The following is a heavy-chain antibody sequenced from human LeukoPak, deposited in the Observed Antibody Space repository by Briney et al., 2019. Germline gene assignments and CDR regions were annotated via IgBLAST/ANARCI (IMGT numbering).Heavy chain of an antibody. CDR2: INHRGST. J-gene: IGHJ5*02. CDR3: ARPVPSRLGWFDP. D-gene: IGHD1-1*01. CDR1: GGAFSGYY. Sequence: SETLSLTCVVYGGAFSGYYWSWIRQPPGKGLEWIGEINHRGSTNYNPSLKSRVSISVDTSKNQFSLKLSSVTAADTAVYYCARPVPSRLGWFDPWGQGTLVTVSS. V-gene: IGHV4-34*01.